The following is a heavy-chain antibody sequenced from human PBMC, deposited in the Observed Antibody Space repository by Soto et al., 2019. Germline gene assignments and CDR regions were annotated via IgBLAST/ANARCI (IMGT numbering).Heavy chain of an antibody. Sequence: GGSLRLSCAASGFTFSSYSMNWVRQAPGKGLEWVSYISSSSSTIYYADSVKGRFTISRDNAKNSLYLQMNSLRAEDTAVYYCARDYYDSSGYYSGLDYWGHGTLVTVSS. CDR3: ARDYYDSSGYYSGLDY. CDR1: GFTFSSYS. CDR2: ISSSSSTI. V-gene: IGHV3-48*01. J-gene: IGHJ4*01. D-gene: IGHD3-22*01.